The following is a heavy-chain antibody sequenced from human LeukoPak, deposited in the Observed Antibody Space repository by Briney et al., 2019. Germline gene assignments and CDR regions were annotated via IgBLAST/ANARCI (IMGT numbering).Heavy chain of an antibody. D-gene: IGHD6-19*01. CDR1: GFTFGDYL. CDR2: ISGGTT. Sequence: GGPLRLSCTASGFTFGDYLMSWFRQAPGKGLEWIGFISGGTTEYAASVKGRFTISRDDSTSIAYLQMNSLTTEDTAVYYCSRGSGWLSVYWGQGTLVTVSS. V-gene: IGHV3-49*03. J-gene: IGHJ4*02. CDR3: SRGSGWLSVY.